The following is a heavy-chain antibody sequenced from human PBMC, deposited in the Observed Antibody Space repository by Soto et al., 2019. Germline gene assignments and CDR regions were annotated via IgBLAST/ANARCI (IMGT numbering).Heavy chain of an antibody. V-gene: IGHV1-18*01. Sequence: GASVKVSCKASGYTFTSYCISWVRQAPGQGLEWMGWISAYNGNTNYAQKLQGRVTMTTDTSTSTAYMELRSLRSDDTAVYYCARVKYQLLKYYFDYWGQGTLVTVSS. J-gene: IGHJ4*02. CDR3: ARVKYQLLKYYFDY. D-gene: IGHD2-2*01. CDR2: ISAYNGNT. CDR1: GYTFTSYC.